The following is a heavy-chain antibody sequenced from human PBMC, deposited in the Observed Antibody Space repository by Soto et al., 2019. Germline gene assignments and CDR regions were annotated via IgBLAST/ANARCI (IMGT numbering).Heavy chain of an antibody. CDR1: GYSFTSYW. V-gene: IGHV5-51*01. Sequence: PXXSLKISCKGSGYSFTSYWICWVPQMPGKGLEWMGIIYPGDSDTRYSPSFQGQVTISADKSISTAYLQWSRLKASDTAMYYCARSAGEDAFDIWGQGTMVTVSS. J-gene: IGHJ3*02. CDR2: IYPGDSDT. CDR3: ARSAGEDAFDI. D-gene: IGHD6-13*01.